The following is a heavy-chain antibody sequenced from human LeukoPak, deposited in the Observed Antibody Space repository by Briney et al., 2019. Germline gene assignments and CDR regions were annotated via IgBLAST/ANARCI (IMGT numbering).Heavy chain of an antibody. D-gene: IGHD2-15*01. CDR3: ARDLLYCSGGSCHTGGYYYYGMDV. V-gene: IGHV4-4*07. J-gene: IGHJ6*02. Sequence: PSETLSLTCTVSGGSISSYYWSWIRQPAGKGLEWIGRIYTSGSTNYNPSLKSRVTMSVDTSKNQFSLKLSSVTAADTAVYYCARDLLYCSGGSCHTGGYYYYGMDVWGQGTTVTVSS. CDR2: IYTSGST. CDR1: GGSISSYY.